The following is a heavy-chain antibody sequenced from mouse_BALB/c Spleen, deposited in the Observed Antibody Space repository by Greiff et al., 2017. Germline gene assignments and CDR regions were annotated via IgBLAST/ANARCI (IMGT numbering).Heavy chain of an antibody. CDR3: ARSPAYYRYDWYFDV. Sequence: DVMLVESGGGLVQPGGSRKLSCAASGFTFSSFGMHWVRQAPEKGLEWVAYISSGSSTIYYADTVKGRFTISRDNPKNTLFLQMTSLRSEDTAMYYCARSPAYYRYDWYFDVWGAGTTVTVSS. CDR2: ISSGSSTI. CDR1: GFTFSSFG. J-gene: IGHJ1*01. D-gene: IGHD2-14*01. V-gene: IGHV5-17*02.